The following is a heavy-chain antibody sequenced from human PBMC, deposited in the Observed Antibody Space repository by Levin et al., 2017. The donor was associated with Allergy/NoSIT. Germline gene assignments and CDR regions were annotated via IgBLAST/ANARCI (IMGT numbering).Heavy chain of an antibody. CDR1: GFTFSSHN. V-gene: IGHV3-30*03. Sequence: GGSLRLSCAASGFTFSSHNMYWVRQAPGKGLEWVAGVSFDGSKEFYAGFVRGRFTISRDNSRNIVYLQMNSLKTADTAVYYCARRSHDPEKIDSWGQGTLVTVSS. J-gene: IGHJ4*02. CDR2: VSFDGSKE. D-gene: IGHD1-26*01. CDR3: ARRSHDPEKIDS.